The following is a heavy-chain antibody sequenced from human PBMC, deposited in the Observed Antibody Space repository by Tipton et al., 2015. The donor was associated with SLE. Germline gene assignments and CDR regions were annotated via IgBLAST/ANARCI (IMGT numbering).Heavy chain of an antibody. CDR2: IYYSGST. Sequence: GLVKPSETLSLICTVSSDSMSNYYWRWIRQPPGKGLEDIGYIYYSGSTNYDPSLKSRVTISIDTSKNQFSLRLSSVTAADTAVYYCARGGWYMDVWGKGTTVTVSS. J-gene: IGHJ6*03. V-gene: IGHV4-59*01. CDR3: ARGGWYMDV. D-gene: IGHD2-15*01. CDR1: SDSMSNYY.